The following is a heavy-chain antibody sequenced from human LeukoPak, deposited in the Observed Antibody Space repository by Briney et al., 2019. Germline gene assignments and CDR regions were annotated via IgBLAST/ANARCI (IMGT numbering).Heavy chain of an antibody. CDR3: ARLISARIDY. Sequence: ASETLSLTCTVSGGSISSSSYYWGWIRQPPGKGLEWIGSIYYSGSTYYTPSPKSRLTISVDTSKNQFSLKLSSVTAADTAVYYCARLISARIDYWGQGTLVPVSS. J-gene: IGHJ4*02. CDR2: IYYSGST. V-gene: IGHV4-39*01. D-gene: IGHD2/OR15-2a*01. CDR1: GGSISSSSYY.